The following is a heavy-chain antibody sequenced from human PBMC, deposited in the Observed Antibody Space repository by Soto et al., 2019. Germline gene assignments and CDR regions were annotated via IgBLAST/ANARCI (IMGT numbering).Heavy chain of an antibody. D-gene: IGHD5-12*01. CDR3: ARERGYSGYDSGWFDP. CDR2: INAGNGNT. CDR1: GYTFTSYA. V-gene: IGHV1-3*01. Sequence: ASVKVSCKGAGYTFTSYAMHWVRQAPGQRLEWMGWINAGNGNTKYSQKFQGRVTITRDTSASTAYMELSSLRSEDTAVYYCARERGYSGYDSGWFDPWGQGTLVTVS. J-gene: IGHJ5*02.